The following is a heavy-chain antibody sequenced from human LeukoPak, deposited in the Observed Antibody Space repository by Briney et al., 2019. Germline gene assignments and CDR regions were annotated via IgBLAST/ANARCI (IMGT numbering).Heavy chain of an antibody. CDR3: ARLFGQYYFDY. V-gene: IGHV4-34*01. J-gene: IGHJ4*02. Sequence: PSETLSLTCAVYGGSFSGYYWSWIRQPPGEGLEWIGSIYYSGSTYYNPSLKSRVTISVDTSKNQFSLKLSSVTAADTAVYYCARLFGQYYFDYWGQGTLVTVSS. CDR2: IYYSGST. CDR1: GGSFSGYY. D-gene: IGHD2-21*01.